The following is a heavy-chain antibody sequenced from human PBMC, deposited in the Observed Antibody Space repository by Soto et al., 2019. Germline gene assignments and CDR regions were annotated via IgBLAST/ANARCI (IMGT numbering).Heavy chain of an antibody. CDR2: ISYDGSNK. Sequence: QVQLVESGGGVVQPGRSLRLSCAASGFTFSSYGMHWVRQAPGKGLEWVAVISYDGSNKYYADSVKGRFNISRDNSKNSLYPQMNSLRAEDTAVYYCAKDRPSGGRPDYYGMDVWGQGTTVTVSS. J-gene: IGHJ6*02. CDR1: GFTFSSYG. CDR3: AKDRPSGGRPDYYGMDV. V-gene: IGHV3-30*18. D-gene: IGHD1-26*01.